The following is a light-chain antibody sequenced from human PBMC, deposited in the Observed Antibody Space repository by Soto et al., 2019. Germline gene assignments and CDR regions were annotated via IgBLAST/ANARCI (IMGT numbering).Light chain of an antibody. Sequence: QSALTQPASGSGSPGQSITISCTGTSSDVGGYNYVSWYQQHPGKAPKLMIYEVSNRPSGVSNRFSGSKSGNTASLTISGLQAEDEADYYCSSYTSNNNPCVFGGGTKLPVL. CDR2: EVS. V-gene: IGLV2-14*01. CDR1: SSDVGGYNY. CDR3: SSYTSNNNPCV. J-gene: IGLJ2*01.